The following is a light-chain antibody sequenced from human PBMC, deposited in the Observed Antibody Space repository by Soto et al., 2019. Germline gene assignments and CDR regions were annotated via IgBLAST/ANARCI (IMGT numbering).Light chain of an antibody. CDR2: GNN. CDR1: SSNIGAGYD. J-gene: IGLJ3*02. Sequence: QSVLTQPASVSGAPGQRVTISCSGTSSNIGAGYDVHWYHQLPGTAPKLLIFGNNNRPSGVPARFSASRSGTSASLAITGLQAEDEADYYCQSFYTNLRGSVFGGGTKVTVL. CDR3: QSFYTNLRGSV. V-gene: IGLV1-40*01.